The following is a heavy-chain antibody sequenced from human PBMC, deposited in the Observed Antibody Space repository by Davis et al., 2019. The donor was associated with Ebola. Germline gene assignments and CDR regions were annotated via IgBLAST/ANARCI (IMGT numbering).Heavy chain of an antibody. CDR2: IIPVLGLA. Sequence: SVKVSCKASGDTLNNFGISWVRQAPGQGLEWMGGIIPVLGLAKYAQDFQGRVRITADRSTGTAYMDLSSLRNEDTAVFFCARHRYNYNDEAGVYFFYHLDVWGKGTSVTV. CDR1: GDTLNNFG. CDR3: ARHRYNYNDEAGVYFFYHLDV. V-gene: IGHV1-69*10. D-gene: IGHD1-1*01. J-gene: IGHJ6*03.